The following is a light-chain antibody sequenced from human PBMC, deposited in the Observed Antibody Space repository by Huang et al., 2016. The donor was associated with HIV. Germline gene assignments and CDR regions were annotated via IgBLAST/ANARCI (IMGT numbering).Light chain of an antibody. CDR1: QSVLYSSNNKNY. Sequence: DIVMTQSPDSLAVSLGERATIHCKSSQSVLYSSNNKNYLDWYQQKPGQPPKLLIYWASTLESGVPARFSGSGSGTDFTLTISSLQAEDVAVYYCQQYYSTLTFGGGTKVEIK. J-gene: IGKJ4*01. CDR3: QQYYSTLT. CDR2: WAS. V-gene: IGKV4-1*01.